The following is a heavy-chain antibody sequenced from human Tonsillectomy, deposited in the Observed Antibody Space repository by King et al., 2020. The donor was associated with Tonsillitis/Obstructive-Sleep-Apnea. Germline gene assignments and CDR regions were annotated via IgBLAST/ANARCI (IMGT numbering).Heavy chain of an antibody. CDR2: INHSGST. V-gene: IGHV4-34*01. CDR1: GGSFSGYY. J-gene: IGHJ6*03. CDR3: ARGHYYNYYMDV. Sequence: VQLQQWGAGLLKPSETLSLTCAVYGGSFSGYYWNWIRQPPGKGLEWIGEINHSGSTNSNPSIKRRITMSVDTAKNQFSLKLSSVTAADTAVYYCARGHYYNYYMDVWDKGTTVTVSS.